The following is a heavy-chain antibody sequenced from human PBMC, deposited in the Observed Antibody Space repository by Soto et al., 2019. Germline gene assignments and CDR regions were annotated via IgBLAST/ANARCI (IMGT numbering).Heavy chain of an antibody. CDR2: MSSDGSKI. D-gene: IGHD1-26*01. V-gene: IGHV3-30*18. J-gene: IGHJ4*02. Sequence: QVQLVESGGGAVQPGESLRLSCVASGFDFTYYAMHWVRQAPGKGLESVAVMSSDGSKIHHTDSVKGRLTISRDNPQNTLYLQMNSLRKEDTAVYFCAKDEGVGSTLGLFDSWGQGTLVSVSS. CDR3: AKDEGVGSTLGLFDS. CDR1: GFDFTYYA.